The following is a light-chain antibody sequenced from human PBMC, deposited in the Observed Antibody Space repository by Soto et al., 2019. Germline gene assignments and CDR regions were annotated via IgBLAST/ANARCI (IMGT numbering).Light chain of an antibody. CDR3: HQRSNWPPT. CDR1: QSVSSN. Sequence: ENVLTQSPATLSLSPGERATLSCRASQSVSSNLAWYQQKPGQAPRLLIYDASKRATGIPARFSGSGSGTDFTLTISSLQPEDFAVYYSHQRSNWPPTFGGGTKVEIK. J-gene: IGKJ4*01. CDR2: DAS. V-gene: IGKV3-11*01.